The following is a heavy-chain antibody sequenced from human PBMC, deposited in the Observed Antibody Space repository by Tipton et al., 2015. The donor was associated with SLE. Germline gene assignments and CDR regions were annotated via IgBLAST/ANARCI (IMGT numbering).Heavy chain of an antibody. Sequence: QLVQSGPEVKKPGASVKVSCKASGYTFTSYDINWVRQATGQGLEWMGWMSPNTGNTVYAQKFQGRVTMTRNISINTAYMDLSSLRSEDTAVYYCARHPYSSAWYPYFQHWGLGALVTVSS. CDR2: MSPNTGNT. D-gene: IGHD6-19*01. V-gene: IGHV1-8*01. J-gene: IGHJ1*01. CDR1: GYTFTSYD. CDR3: ARHPYSSAWYPYFQH.